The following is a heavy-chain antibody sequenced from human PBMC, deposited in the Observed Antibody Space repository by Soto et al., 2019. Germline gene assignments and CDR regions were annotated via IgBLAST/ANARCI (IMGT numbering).Heavy chain of an antibody. J-gene: IGHJ5*02. D-gene: IGHD4-17*01. V-gene: IGHV4-59*01. CDR1: GGSISSYY. CDR2: IYYSGST. CDR3: ARSEYGDYLGWFDP. Sequence: SETLSLTCTVSGGSISSYYWSWIRQPPGKGLEWIGYIYYSGSTNYNPSLKSRVTISVDTSKNQFSLKLSSVTAADTAVYYCARSEYGDYLGWFDPWGQGTLVTVS.